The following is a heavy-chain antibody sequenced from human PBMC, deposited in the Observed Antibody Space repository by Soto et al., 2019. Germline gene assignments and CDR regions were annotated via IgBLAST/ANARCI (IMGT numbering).Heavy chain of an antibody. CDR1: GGSLSGYY. D-gene: IGHD3-9*01. CDR3: ARERGYDILTGPFDY. Sequence: PSDTLYLTCAVYGGSLSGYYWSWIRQPPGKGLEWIGEINHSGSTNYNPSLKSRVTISVDTSKNQFSLRLSSVTAADTAVYYCARERGYDILTGPFDYWGQGTLVTVSS. J-gene: IGHJ4*02. V-gene: IGHV4-34*01. CDR2: INHSGST.